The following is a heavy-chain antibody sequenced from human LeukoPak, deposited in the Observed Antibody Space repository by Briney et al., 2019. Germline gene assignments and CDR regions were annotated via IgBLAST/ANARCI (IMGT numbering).Heavy chain of an antibody. CDR2: INPNSGGT. CDR3: ARAAGSDSRDYFDY. CDR1: RYIFTGYY. J-gene: IGHJ4*02. V-gene: IGHV1-2*02. Sequence: ASVKVSCKASRYIFTGYYMHWVRQAPGQGLEWMGWINPNSGGTNYAQKFQGRVTMTRDTSISTAYMELSGLRSDDTAVYYCARAAGSDSRDYFDYWGQGTLVTVSS. D-gene: IGHD2-21*02.